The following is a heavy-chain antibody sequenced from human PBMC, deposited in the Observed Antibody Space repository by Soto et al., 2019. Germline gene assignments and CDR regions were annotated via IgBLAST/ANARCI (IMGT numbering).Heavy chain of an antibody. CDR3: AKTYCSSTSCYRFDY. CDR2: INWNSGSI. V-gene: IGHV3-9*01. CDR1: GFTFYDYA. D-gene: IGHD2-2*01. J-gene: IGHJ4*02. Sequence: GGSLRLSCATSGFTFYDYAMHWFRQAPGKGLEWVSGINWNSGSIAYADSVKGRFTISRDNAKNSLYLQMNSLRAEDTALYYCAKTYCSSTSCYRFDYWGQGTLVTVSS.